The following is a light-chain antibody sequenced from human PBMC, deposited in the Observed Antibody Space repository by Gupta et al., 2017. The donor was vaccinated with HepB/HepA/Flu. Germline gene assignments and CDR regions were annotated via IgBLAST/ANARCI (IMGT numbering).Light chain of an antibody. V-gene: IGKV3-15*01. CDR3: QQYNNWPPWT. CDR1: ESVSSN. CDR2: GAS. J-gene: IGKJ1*01. Sequence: EIVMTQSPATLSVSPGERATLSCRASESVSSNLAWYQQKPCQAPRLLIYGASTRATGIPARFSGSGSGTDFTLTISSRQSEDFAVYYCQQYNNWPPWTFGQGTKVEIK.